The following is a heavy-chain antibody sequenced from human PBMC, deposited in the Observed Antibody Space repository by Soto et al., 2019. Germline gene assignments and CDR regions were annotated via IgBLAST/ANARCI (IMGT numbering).Heavy chain of an antibody. D-gene: IGHD5-18*01. CDR1: GGSISSGDYY. Sequence: SETLSLTCTVSGGSISSGDYYWSWIRQPPGKGLEWIGHIYYSGVTYYNLSLRSRVTMSVETSKNQFSLKLSSVTAADTAVYYCARTKDTAMANDYWGQGTLVTVSS. CDR2: IYYSGVT. V-gene: IGHV4-30-4*01. J-gene: IGHJ4*02. CDR3: ARTKDTAMANDY.